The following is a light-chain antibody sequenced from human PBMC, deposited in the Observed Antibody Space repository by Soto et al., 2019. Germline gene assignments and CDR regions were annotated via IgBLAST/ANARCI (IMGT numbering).Light chain of an antibody. Sequence: QSVLTQPASVSGSPGQPITISCTGTGSDVGGYDYVSWYQHHPGKAPKVMIYEVTNRPSGVSNRFSGSKPGNTASLTISGLLAEDEADYYCSSYTSSSTYVFGTGTKVTV. CDR2: EVT. V-gene: IGLV2-14*01. CDR3: SSYTSSSTYV. CDR1: GSDVGGYDY. J-gene: IGLJ1*01.